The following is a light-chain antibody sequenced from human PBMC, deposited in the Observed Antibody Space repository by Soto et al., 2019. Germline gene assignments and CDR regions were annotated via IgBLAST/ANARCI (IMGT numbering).Light chain of an antibody. CDR3: KPYNNWPLT. CDR2: GAS. V-gene: IGKV3-15*01. J-gene: IGKJ4*01. Sequence: EIVLTQSPGTLSLSPGERATLSCRASQSVTNYLAWYQQKPGQAPRLLIYGASTRATGIPARFSGSRSGAEFTLTIKSLQSEDFAVYYCKPYNNWPLTFGGGTKVDIK. CDR1: QSVTNY.